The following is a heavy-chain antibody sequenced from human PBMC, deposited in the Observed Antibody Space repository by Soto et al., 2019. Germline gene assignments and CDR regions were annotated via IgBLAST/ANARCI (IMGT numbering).Heavy chain of an antibody. CDR3: ARADGPLPVTLLGF. CDR1: GFTFNNYS. Sequence: GGSLRLSCATSGFTFNNYSMSWVRQAPGKGLEWVSSINRGGGPYYADSVKGRFTISRDNSKNMLYLRMNSLRADDTAVYFCARADGPLPVTLLGFWGQGALVTVSS. J-gene: IGHJ4*02. CDR2: INRGGGP. D-gene: IGHD5-18*01. V-gene: IGHV3-23*01.